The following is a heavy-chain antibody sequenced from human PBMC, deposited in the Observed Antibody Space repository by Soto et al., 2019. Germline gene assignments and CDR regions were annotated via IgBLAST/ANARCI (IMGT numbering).Heavy chain of an antibody. CDR3: AKDPTSYDSSAQFDS. J-gene: IGHJ4*02. CDR1: GFSFNIFA. V-gene: IGHV3-23*01. CDR2: ISGGGGST. Sequence: PGGSVRLSCAASGFSFNIFAMNWVRQAPGKGLEWVSGISGGGGSTYYADSVKGRFTISRDNSNNTLYLQMNSLRAEDTAVYYCAKDPTSYDSSAQFDSWGQGTLVTVSS. D-gene: IGHD3-22*01.